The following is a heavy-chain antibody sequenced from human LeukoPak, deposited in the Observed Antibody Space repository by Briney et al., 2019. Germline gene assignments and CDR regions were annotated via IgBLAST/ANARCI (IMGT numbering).Heavy chain of an antibody. V-gene: IGHV1-69*13. Sequence: SVKVSCKATGGTFSSYDISWVRQAPGQGLEWMGGIIPIFGTANYAQKFQGRVTITADESTSTAYMELSSLRSEDTAVYYCARERGDIVVVPAAMDVWGQGSTVTVSS. D-gene: IGHD2-2*01. CDR3: ARERGDIVVVPAAMDV. CDR2: IIPIFGTA. J-gene: IGHJ6*02. CDR1: GGTFSSYD.